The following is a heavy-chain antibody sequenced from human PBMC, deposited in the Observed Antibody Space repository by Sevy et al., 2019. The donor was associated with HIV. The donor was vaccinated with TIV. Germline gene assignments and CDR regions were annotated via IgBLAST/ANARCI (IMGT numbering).Heavy chain of an antibody. J-gene: IGHJ4*02. Sequence: ASVKVSSKVSGYTLSQLSMHWVRQAPGKGLEWMGTFDPEDGETIYAQKFQGRVTMTEDKSTDTAYMQLTSLRSEDTAVFYCAITKDYYDNSGYPFDYWGLGTLVTVSS. V-gene: IGHV1-24*01. CDR3: AITKDYYDNSGYPFDY. D-gene: IGHD3-22*01. CDR1: GYTLSQLS. CDR2: FDPEDGET.